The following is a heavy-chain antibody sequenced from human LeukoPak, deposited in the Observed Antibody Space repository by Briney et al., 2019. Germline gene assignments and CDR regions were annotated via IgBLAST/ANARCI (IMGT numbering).Heavy chain of an antibody. CDR2: IYYSGST. Sequence: SETLSLTCTVSGGSISNCYWTWIRQPPGKGLEWIGYIYYSGSTNYNPSLKSRVTMSVDTSKNQFSLKLSSLTAADTAVYYCARRRAVPGFYYFDYWGQGTLVTVSS. CDR1: GGSISNCY. J-gene: IGHJ4*02. V-gene: IGHV4-59*08. CDR3: ARRRAVPGFYYFDY. D-gene: IGHD2/OR15-2a*01.